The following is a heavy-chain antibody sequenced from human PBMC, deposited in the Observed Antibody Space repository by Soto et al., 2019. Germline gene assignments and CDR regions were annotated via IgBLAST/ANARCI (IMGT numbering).Heavy chain of an antibody. CDR3: ARWAHEEESFDI. CDR2: TYYRSKWYN. Sequence: KQSQTLSLTCAISGDSVSSNSAAWNWLRQSPSRGLEWLGRTYYRSKWYNNYAVSVKSRITINPDTSKNQLSLQLNSVTPEDTAVYYCARWAHEEESFDIWGQGTMVTVSS. CDR1: GDSVSSNSAA. V-gene: IGHV6-1*01. J-gene: IGHJ3*02.